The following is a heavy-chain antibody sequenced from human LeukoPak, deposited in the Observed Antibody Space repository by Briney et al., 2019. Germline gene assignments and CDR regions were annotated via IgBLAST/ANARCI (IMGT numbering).Heavy chain of an antibody. CDR1: GYTFTSYY. V-gene: IGHV1-46*01. D-gene: IGHD3-3*01. CDR2: INPSGGST. J-gene: IGHJ6*02. CDR3: ATSRAGITIFGVVSHNYYYGMDV. Sequence: ASVKVSCKASGYTFTSYYMHWVRQAPGQGLEWMGIINPSGGSTSYAQKFQGGVTMTRDTSTSTVYMELSSLRSEDTAVYYCATSRAGITIFGVVSHNYYYGMDVWGQGTTVTVSS.